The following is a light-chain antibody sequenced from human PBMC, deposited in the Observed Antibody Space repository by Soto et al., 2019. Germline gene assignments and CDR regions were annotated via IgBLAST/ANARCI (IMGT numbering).Light chain of an antibody. CDR1: QGIRNF. J-gene: IGKJ4*01. CDR3: QQYNSYPLT. CDR2: SAS. Sequence: DIQMTQSPSSLSSSVGDRVTITCRASQGIRNFLAWFQQKPGKPPKCLIYSASRLQSGVPSRFSGSASGTYFTRTISSLQPEYFAHYYCQQYNSYPLTFGGGTKVEIK. V-gene: IGKV1-16*01.